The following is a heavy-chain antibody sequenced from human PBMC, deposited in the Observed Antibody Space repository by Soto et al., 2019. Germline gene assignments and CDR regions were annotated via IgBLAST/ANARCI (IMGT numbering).Heavy chain of an antibody. CDR2: IYSSGNT. V-gene: IGHV4-4*07. CDR1: GGTISGYY. CDR3: ERGQRFSDWFDP. Sequence: QVHLQESGPGLVKPSETLSLTCSVSGGTISGYYWTWIRRPAGKGLEWIGRIYSSGNTKYNPSRPSRVTMSLYTSNNQFSLRLHSFTAADTAVYYCERGQRFSDWFDPWGQGTLVTVSS. D-gene: IGHD3-3*01. J-gene: IGHJ5*02.